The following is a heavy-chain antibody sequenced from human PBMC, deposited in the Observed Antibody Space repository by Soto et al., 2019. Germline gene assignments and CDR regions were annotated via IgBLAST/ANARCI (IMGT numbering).Heavy chain of an antibody. D-gene: IGHD6-19*01. V-gene: IGHV1-18*01. CDR2: TTTHNDNT. Sequence: QLVQSGAEVKKPGSSVKVSCKASGYTFISYGIGWVRQAPGQGLEWMGWTTTHNDNTNYAQQFQGRVTFTTYTSTSTAYMELRDLTSDDTAVYYCARVYSSGLKGLGCWGQGALVTVAS. CDR1: GYTFISYG. J-gene: IGHJ4*02. CDR3: ARVYSSGLKGLGC.